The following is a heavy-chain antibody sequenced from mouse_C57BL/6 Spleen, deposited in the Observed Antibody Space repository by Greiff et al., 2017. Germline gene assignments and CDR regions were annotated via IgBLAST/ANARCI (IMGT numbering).Heavy chain of an antibody. V-gene: IGHV3-6*01. CDR1: GYSITSGYY. CDR2: ISYDGSN. D-gene: IGHD1-1*01. Sequence: EVKLLESGPGLVKPSQSLSLTCSVTGYSITSGYYWNWIRQFPGNKLEWMGYISYDGSNNYNPSLKNRISITRDTSKNQFFLKLNSVTTEDTATYYCARDRDYGSRGDYFDYWGQGTTLTVSS. J-gene: IGHJ2*01. CDR3: ARDRDYGSRGDYFDY.